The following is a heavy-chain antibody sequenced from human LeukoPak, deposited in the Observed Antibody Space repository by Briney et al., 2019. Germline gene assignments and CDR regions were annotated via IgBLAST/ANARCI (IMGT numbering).Heavy chain of an antibody. D-gene: IGHD3-10*01. V-gene: IGHV3-23*01. Sequence: GGSLRLSCAASGFTFSSYAMSWVRQAPGKGLEWVSAVSGSGGSTYYADSVKGRFTISRDNSKNTLYLQMNSLRAEDTAVYYCAKDLLEYYYGSGSSFGYWGQGTLVTVSS. CDR2: VSGSGGST. J-gene: IGHJ4*02. CDR1: GFTFSSYA. CDR3: AKDLLEYYYGSGSSFGY.